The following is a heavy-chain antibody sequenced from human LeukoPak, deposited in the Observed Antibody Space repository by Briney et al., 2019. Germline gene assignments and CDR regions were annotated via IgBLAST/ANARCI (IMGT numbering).Heavy chain of an antibody. J-gene: IGHJ4*02. CDR2: ISAYNGNT. D-gene: IGHD3-3*01. CDR1: GYTFTSYG. V-gene: IGHV1-18*01. Sequence: ASVRVSCKASGYTFTSYGISWVRQAPGQGLEWMGWISAYNGNTNYAQKLQGRVTMTTDTSTSTAYMELSSLRSEDTAVYYCATEGDRTIFGPGFVYWGQGTLVTVSS. CDR3: ATEGDRTIFGPGFVY.